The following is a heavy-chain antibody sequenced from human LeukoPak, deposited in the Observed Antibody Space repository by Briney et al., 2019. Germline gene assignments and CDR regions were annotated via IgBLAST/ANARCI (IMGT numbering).Heavy chain of an antibody. Sequence: SETLSLTCTVSGGSISSSSYYWGWIRQPPGKGLEWIGSIYYSGSTYYNPSLKSRVTISVDTSKNQFSLKLSSVTAADTAVYYCARGFRGPNFDYWGQGTLVTVSS. CDR3: ARGFRGPNFDY. CDR1: GGSISSSSYY. CDR2: IYYSGST. D-gene: IGHD3-10*01. V-gene: IGHV4-39*07. J-gene: IGHJ4*02.